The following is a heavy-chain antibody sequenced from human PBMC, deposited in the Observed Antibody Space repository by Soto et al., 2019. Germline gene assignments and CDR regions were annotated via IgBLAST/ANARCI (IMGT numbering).Heavy chain of an antibody. D-gene: IGHD1-1*01. Sequence: QVQLVESGGGVVQPGRSLRLSCAASGFTFSTYGMHWVRQAPGKGLEWVAVISYDGVNKYYADSVKGRFTISRDNSKNTMYLQMNSLRAEDTAVYYCAKSVYNWNDGCFDSWGQGTLVTVSS. CDR3: AKSVYNWNDGCFDS. CDR1: GFTFSTYG. CDR2: ISYDGVNK. J-gene: IGHJ4*02. V-gene: IGHV3-30*18.